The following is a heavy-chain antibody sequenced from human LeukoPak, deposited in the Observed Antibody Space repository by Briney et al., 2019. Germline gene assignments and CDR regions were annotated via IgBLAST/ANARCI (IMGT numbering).Heavy chain of an antibody. CDR3: ARTLTGTEQFDY. Sequence: SETLSLTCTVSGGSISSSSYYWGWIRQPPGKGLEWIGSIYYSGSTYYNPSLKSRVTISVDTSKNQFSLKLSSVTAGDTAVYYCARTLTGTEQFDYWGQGTLVTVSS. D-gene: IGHD1-20*01. J-gene: IGHJ4*02. CDR2: IYYSGST. CDR1: GGSISSSSYY. V-gene: IGHV4-39*07.